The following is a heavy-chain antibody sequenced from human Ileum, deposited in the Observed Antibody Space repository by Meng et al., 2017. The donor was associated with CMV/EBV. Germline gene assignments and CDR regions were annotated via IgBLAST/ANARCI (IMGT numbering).Heavy chain of an antibody. Sequence: QFLESGGGVVQPGAALTLSCVVSGFDFTNVAMNWVRQAPGKSPEWVSSLSGTGADTYYADSVKGRFTISRDSSKNTLYLQMHSLRAEDTAIYYCVPYSPPLRYFEYWGPGTLVTVSS. J-gene: IGHJ4*02. CDR2: LSGTGADT. CDR3: VPYSPPLRYFEY. CDR1: GFDFTNVA. D-gene: IGHD4-17*01. V-gene: IGHV3-23*01.